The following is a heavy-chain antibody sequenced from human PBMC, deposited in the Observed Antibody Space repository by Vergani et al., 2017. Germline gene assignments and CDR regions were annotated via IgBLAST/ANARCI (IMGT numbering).Heavy chain of an antibody. J-gene: IGHJ6*03. CDR3: ARVNTETNGHLYYDYYIDV. V-gene: IGHV4-34*01. Sequence: QVQLQQWGGGLLKPSETLSLTCVVNGGSFTSYHWTWIRQSPGEGLEWVGDIDHTGRPDYNPSLKSRLTMSVNKYRNQFSLTLNSVTATYPAIYFCARVNTETNGHLYYDYYIDVWGQGTAVTVS. CDR2: IDHTGRP. CDR1: GGSFTSYH. D-gene: IGHD4-11*01.